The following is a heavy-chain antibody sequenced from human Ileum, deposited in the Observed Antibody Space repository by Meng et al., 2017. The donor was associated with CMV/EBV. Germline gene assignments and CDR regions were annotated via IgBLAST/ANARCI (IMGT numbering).Heavy chain of an antibody. CDR3: GRGDAYFPEM. CDR2: INFSGGT. V-gene: IGHV4-34*01. Sequence: LTCAVSGGSLSGYFWSYLRLPTGKGLERLGEINFSGGTYYNPSLKNRVTMSLDTSKNRFTLKLSSVTAADTAVYYCGRGDAYFPEMWSQGILVTVSS. J-gene: IGHJ4*02. CDR1: GGSLSGYF. D-gene: IGHD1-14*01.